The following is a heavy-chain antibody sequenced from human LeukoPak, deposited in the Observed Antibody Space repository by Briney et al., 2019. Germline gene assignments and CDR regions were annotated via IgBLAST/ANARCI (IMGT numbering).Heavy chain of an antibody. CDR3: AKKESRYCSSTSCLIGMDV. J-gene: IGHJ6*02. D-gene: IGHD2-2*01. V-gene: IGHV3-23*01. Sequence: GGSLRLSCAASGFTFSSYSMNWVRQAPGKGLEWVSAISGSGGSTYYAGSVKGGFTISRDNSKNTLYLQMNSLRAEDTAVYYCAKKESRYCSSTSCLIGMDVWGQGTTVTVSS. CDR1: GFTFSSYS. CDR2: ISGSGGST.